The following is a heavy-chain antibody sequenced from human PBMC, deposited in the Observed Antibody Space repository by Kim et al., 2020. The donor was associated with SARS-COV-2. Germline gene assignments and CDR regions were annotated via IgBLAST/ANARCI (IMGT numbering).Heavy chain of an antibody. J-gene: IGHJ4*02. D-gene: IGHD2-21*02. V-gene: IGHV4-34*01. CDR3: ARSTAILYFPDY. Sequence: NSNPSLKSRVTISVDTSKNQFSLKLSSVTAADTAVYYCARSTAILYFPDYWGQGTLVTVSS.